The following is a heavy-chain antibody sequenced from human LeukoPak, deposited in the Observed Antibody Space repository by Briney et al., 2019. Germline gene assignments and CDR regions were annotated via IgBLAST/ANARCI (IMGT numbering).Heavy chain of an antibody. J-gene: IGHJ4*02. V-gene: IGHV4-34*01. CDR2: VNHSGYT. CDR3: ARQLYGSDY. CDR1: GVSFSTYY. Sequence: SETLSLTCDVSGVSFSTYYWSWIRQSAEKGLEWIGEVNHSGYTNYNPSLKGRVIISVDTSKNQFSLKLSSVTAADTAVYYCARQLYGSDYWGQGTLVTVSS. D-gene: IGHD4-17*01.